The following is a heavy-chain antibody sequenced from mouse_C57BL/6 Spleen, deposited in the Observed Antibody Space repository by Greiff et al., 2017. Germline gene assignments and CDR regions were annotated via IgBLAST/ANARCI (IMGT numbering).Heavy chain of an antibody. CDR2: LHPNSGST. V-gene: IGHV1-64*01. J-gene: IGHJ3*01. CDR3: ASDSSGSWFAY. D-gene: IGHD3-2*02. Sequence: VQLQQPGAELVKPGASVKLSCKASGYTFTRYWMHWVKQRPGQGLEWIGMLHPNSGSTNYNEKFKSKATLTVDKSSSPAYLQLSSRTSEDSAVYYCASDSSGSWFAYWGQGTLVTVSA. CDR1: GYTFTRYW.